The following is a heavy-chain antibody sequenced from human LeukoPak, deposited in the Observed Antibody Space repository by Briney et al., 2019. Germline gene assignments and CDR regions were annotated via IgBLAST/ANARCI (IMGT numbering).Heavy chain of an antibody. CDR1: GFTFSSYG. J-gene: IGHJ4*02. CDR2: VSGSGDRM. CDR3: AKAAAAPGFDF. Sequence: GGSLRLSCAASGFTFSSYGMHWVRQAPGKGLVWVATVSGSGDRMYHADSVKGRFTISRDNSKNTIYLQMNSLRAEDTALYYCAKAAAAPGFDFWGQGTLVTVSS. D-gene: IGHD6-13*01. V-gene: IGHV3-23*01.